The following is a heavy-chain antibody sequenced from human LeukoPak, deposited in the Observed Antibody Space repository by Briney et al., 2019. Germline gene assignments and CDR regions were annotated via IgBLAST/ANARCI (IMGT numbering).Heavy chain of an antibody. CDR2: IYHSGST. CDR1: GYSISSGYY. D-gene: IGHD5-18*01. V-gene: IGHV4-38-2*02. Sequence: SETLSLTCTVSGYSISSGYYWGWIRQPPGKGLEWIGSIYHSGSTYYNPSLKSRVTISVDTSKNQFSLKLSSVTAADTAVYYCARARGYSYGHLDYWGQGTLVTVSS. J-gene: IGHJ4*02. CDR3: ARARGYSYGHLDY.